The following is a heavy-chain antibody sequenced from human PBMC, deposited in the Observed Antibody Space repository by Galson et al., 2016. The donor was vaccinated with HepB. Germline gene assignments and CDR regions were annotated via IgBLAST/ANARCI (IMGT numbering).Heavy chain of an antibody. V-gene: IGHV3-23*01. CDR1: GFTFSSYA. J-gene: IGHJ4*02. D-gene: IGHD2-2*01. CDR2: ISNNDADT. CDR3: VRDRPCISTSCYYGRFDF. Sequence: SLRLSCAASGFTFSSYAMSWVRQAPGKGLEWVSSISNNDADTYDADSVKGRFTISRDNSKNTLYLQMNSLRAEDTAIYYWVRDRPCISTSCYYGRFDFWGQGTLVPVSS.